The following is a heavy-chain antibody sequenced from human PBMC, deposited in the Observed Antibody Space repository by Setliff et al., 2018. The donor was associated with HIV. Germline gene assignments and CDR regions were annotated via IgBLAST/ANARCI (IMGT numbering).Heavy chain of an antibody. CDR3: ASYDSSGPH. V-gene: IGHV1-3*04. CDR1: GYSFTNYA. J-gene: IGHJ4*02. D-gene: IGHD3-22*01. CDR2: INTGNGNT. Sequence: ASVKVSCKASGYSFTNYAMHWVRQAPGQRLEWMGWINTGNGNTKYSQKFQGRVTFTGDTSASTAYMEVSSLRSEDTAVYYCASYDSSGPHWGQGTLVTVSS.